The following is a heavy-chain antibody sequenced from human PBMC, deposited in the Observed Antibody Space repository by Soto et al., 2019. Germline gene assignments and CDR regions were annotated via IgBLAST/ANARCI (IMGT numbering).Heavy chain of an antibody. J-gene: IGHJ6*02. CDR2: ISGYNGQT. Sequence: QIQLVQSGPEVKKHGASVKVSCKASGYTFTTYGISWVRQAPGQGLEWMGWISGYNGQTNYAQKFRGRVTITTDTSTGTAYMEMRSLRSDDTATYYCARDGRKELWVEGLNAMDVWGQGTTVTVSS. CDR1: GYTFTTYG. V-gene: IGHV1-18*01. CDR3: ARDGRKELWVEGLNAMDV. D-gene: IGHD5-18*01.